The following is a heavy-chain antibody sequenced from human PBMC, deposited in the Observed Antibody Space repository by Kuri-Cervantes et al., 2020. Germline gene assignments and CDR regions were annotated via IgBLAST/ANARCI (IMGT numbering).Heavy chain of an antibody. D-gene: IGHD6-19*01. V-gene: IGHV4-39*07. Sequence: SETLSLTCSVSGGSISSPSHYWGWIRQPPEKGLEWIGSIYYSGSTYYNPSLKSRVTISVDMSKNTLYLQMNSLRAEDTAVYYCARDGAGNGAFDIWGQGTMVTVSS. J-gene: IGHJ3*02. CDR3: ARDGAGNGAFDI. CDR2: IYYSGST. CDR1: GGSISSPSHY.